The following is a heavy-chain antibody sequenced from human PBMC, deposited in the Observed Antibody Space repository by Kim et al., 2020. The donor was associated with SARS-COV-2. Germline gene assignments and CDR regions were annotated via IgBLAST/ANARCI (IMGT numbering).Heavy chain of an antibody. D-gene: IGHD2-15*01. J-gene: IGHJ5*02. CDR1: GYTFTSYA. Sequence: ASVKVSCKASGYTFTSYAINWVRQAPGQGLEWMGWINTNTGNPTYAQDFTGRFVFSLDTSVSTAYLQISSLKAEDTAVYYCARSLVVGTTPAWFDPWGQGTLVTVSS. V-gene: IGHV7-4-1*02. CDR2: INTNTGNP. CDR3: ARSLVVGTTPAWFDP.